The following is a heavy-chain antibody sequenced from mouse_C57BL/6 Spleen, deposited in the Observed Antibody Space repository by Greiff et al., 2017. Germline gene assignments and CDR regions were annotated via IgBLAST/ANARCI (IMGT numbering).Heavy chain of an antibody. V-gene: IGHV1-80*01. Sequence: QVQLQQSGAELVKPGASVKISCKASGYAFSSYWMNWVKQRPGKGLEWIGQIYPGDGDTNYNGKFKGKATLTADKSSSTAYMQLSSLTSEDSAVYFCARALDGYYAMDYWGQGTSVTVSS. CDR2: IYPGDGDT. D-gene: IGHD2-3*01. CDR1: GYAFSSYW. CDR3: ARALDGYYAMDY. J-gene: IGHJ4*01.